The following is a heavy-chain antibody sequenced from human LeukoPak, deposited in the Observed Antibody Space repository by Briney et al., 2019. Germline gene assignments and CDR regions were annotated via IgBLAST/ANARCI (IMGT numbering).Heavy chain of an antibody. CDR3: AGGREVDYKLFDY. J-gene: IGHJ4*02. CDR1: GFTVSSNY. V-gene: IGHV3-53*01. D-gene: IGHD4-11*01. Sequence: GGSPRLSCAASGFTVSSNYMSWVRQAPGKGLEWVSVIYSGGSTYYADSVKGRFTISRDNSKNTLYLQMNSLRAEDTAVYYCAGGREVDYKLFDYWGQGTLVTVSS. CDR2: IYSGGST.